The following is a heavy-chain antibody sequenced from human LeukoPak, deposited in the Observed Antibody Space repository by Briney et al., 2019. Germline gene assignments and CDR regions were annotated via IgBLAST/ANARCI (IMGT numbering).Heavy chain of an antibody. CDR2: ISTSGNS. CDR3: ARVIQLPNEYFQH. D-gene: IGHD2-2*01. J-gene: IGHJ1*01. CDR1: GGSINSYY. V-gene: IGHV4-59*01. Sequence: SETLSLTCTVSGGSINSYYWSWIRQSPGKGLEWFGYISTSGNSNYNPSLKSRVTISVDTSQSQFSLRLTSVTAADTAVYYCARVIQLPNEYFQHWGQGTLVTVTS.